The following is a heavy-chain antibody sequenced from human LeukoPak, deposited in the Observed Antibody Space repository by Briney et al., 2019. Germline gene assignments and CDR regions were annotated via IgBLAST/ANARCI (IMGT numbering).Heavy chain of an antibody. Sequence: SETLSLTCAVSGGSISSSNWWSWVRQPPGKGLEWIGSIYYSGSTYYNPSLKSRVTISVDTSKNQFSLKLSSVTAADTAVYYCARTTYYYDSSGYPREHDAFDIWGQGTMVTVSS. CDR3: ARTTYYYDSSGYPREHDAFDI. V-gene: IGHV4-4*02. CDR1: GGSISSSNW. CDR2: IYYSGST. J-gene: IGHJ3*02. D-gene: IGHD3-22*01.